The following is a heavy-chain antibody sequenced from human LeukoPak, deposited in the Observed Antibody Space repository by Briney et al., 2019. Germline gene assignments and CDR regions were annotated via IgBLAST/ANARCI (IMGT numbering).Heavy chain of an antibody. Sequence: PGGSLRLSCAASGFTFSSYGMHWVRQAPGKGLEWVSFIRDDGSSTYYADSVKGRFTISRDNSKNTLYLQMNSLRAEDTAVYYCSKAARLAQGPNYYDFYYMVCWGKGTTVTVSS. J-gene: IGHJ6*03. CDR1: GFTFSSYG. CDR3: SKAARLAQGPNYYDFYYMVC. V-gene: IGHV3-30*02. CDR2: IRDDGSST.